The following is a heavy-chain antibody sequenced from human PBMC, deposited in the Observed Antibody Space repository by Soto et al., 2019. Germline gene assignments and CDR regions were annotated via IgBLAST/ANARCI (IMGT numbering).Heavy chain of an antibody. D-gene: IGHD2-8*01. V-gene: IGHV3-48*02. J-gene: IGHJ5*02. Sequence: WESLPLSCASSVFTFSSYSMNWARQAPGKGLEWIAYLTSSSTTIFYADSVKGQFTISRDNAKNSLYLQMNSLRDEDTAVYYCARDNGMAGSFDPWGQGTMVTVSS. CDR2: LTSSSTTI. CDR3: ARDNGMAGSFDP. CDR1: VFTFSSYS.